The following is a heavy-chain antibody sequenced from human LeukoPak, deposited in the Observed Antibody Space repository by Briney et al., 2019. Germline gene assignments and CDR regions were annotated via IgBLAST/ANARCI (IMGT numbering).Heavy chain of an antibody. CDR1: GYTFTGYY. CDR2: INPNSSDT. Sequence: ASVKVSFKASGYTFTGYYMHWVRQAPGQGLEWMGWINPNSSDTKYAQTFQGRVTMTRDTSISTAYMELSGLRSDDTAVYYCASLGFGETNPDYWGHGTLVTVSS. D-gene: IGHD3-10*01. CDR3: ASLGFGETNPDY. V-gene: IGHV1-2*02. J-gene: IGHJ4*01.